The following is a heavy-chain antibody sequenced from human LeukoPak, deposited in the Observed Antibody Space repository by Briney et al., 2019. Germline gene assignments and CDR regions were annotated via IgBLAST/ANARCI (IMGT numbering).Heavy chain of an antibody. V-gene: IGHV3-33*01. CDR1: GFTFSSYG. Sequence: GRSLRLSCAASGFTFSSYGMHWVRQAPGKGLEWVAVIWYDGSNKYYADSVKGRFTISRDNSKNTLYLQMNSLRAEDTAVYYCARGGYYYGSGRTTYCYYGMDVWGQGATVTVSS. CDR3: ARGGYYYGSGRTTYCYYGMDV. J-gene: IGHJ6*02. D-gene: IGHD3-10*01. CDR2: IWYDGSNK.